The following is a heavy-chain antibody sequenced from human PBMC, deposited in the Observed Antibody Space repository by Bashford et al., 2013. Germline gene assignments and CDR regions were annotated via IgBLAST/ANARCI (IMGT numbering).Heavy chain of an antibody. V-gene: IGHV1-2*02. D-gene: IGHD3-22*01. CDR1: GYTFIGYY. Sequence: VASVKVSCKASGYTFIGYYIHWVRQAPGQGLEWLGRIDPNGGGTHYAQKFQVRGTMTRDTSITTAYMELSRLRSDDTAVYYCARGLSYYDDSSGYYQFDYWGRGTLVTVSS. CDR3: ARGLSYYDDSSGYYQFDY. CDR2: IDPNGGGT. J-gene: IGHJ4*02.